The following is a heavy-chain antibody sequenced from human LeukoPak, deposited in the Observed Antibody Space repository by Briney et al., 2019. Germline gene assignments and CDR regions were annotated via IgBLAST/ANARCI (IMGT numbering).Heavy chain of an antibody. CDR3: TRDYYDSSGYCPHDY. J-gene: IGHJ4*02. CDR1: GFPFGDYA. V-gene: IGHV3-49*04. D-gene: IGHD3-22*01. Sequence: GGSLPLSCPASGFPFGDYAMSWVRQAPGKGLEGVGFIRSKAYGGTTEYAASVKGRFTISRDDSKSIAYLQMNSLKTEDTAVYYCTRDYYDSSGYCPHDYWGQGTLVTVSS. CDR2: IRSKAYGGTT.